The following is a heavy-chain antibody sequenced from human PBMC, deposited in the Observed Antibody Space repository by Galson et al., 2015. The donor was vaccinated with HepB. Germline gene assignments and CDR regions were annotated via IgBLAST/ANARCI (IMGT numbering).Heavy chain of an antibody. J-gene: IGHJ5*02. CDR3: ARLNPYDYVWGSTNWFDP. D-gene: IGHD3-16*01. Sequence: QSGAEVKKPGESLKISCKGSGYSFPSYWIGWVRQMPGKGLEWMGIIYPGDSDTRYSPSFQGQVTISADKSISTAYLQWSSLKASDTAMYYCARLNPYDYVWGSTNWFDPWGQGTLVTVSS. V-gene: IGHV5-51*01. CDR2: IYPGDSDT. CDR1: GYSFPSYW.